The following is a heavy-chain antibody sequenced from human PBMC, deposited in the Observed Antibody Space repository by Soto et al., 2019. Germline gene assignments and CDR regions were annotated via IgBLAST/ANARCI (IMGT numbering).Heavy chain of an antibody. J-gene: IGHJ4*02. D-gene: IGHD4-17*01. CDR1: GFSFSGSG. Sequence: EVQLVESGGGLVQPGGSLKLSCAASGFSFSGSGIHWVRQASGKGLEWIGRIRSNANNDATAYAASVKGRFTVSRDDSNNMPYLQMNSLKTEDKAVYYCTRLDDSGHYGYSIDYWGQGTLVTVSS. CDR3: TRLDDSGHYGYSIDY. CDR2: IRSNANNDAT. V-gene: IGHV3-73*01.